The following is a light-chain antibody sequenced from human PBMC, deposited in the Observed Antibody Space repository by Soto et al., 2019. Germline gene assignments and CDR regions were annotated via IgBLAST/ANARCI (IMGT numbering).Light chain of an antibody. CDR2: DVS. CDR3: SSYTISGNYV. Sequence: QSALTQPASVSGSPGQSITISCTGTSSDFGTYNSVSWYQQHPGKAPKVMIYDVSNRPSGVSNRFSGYKSGNTASLTISGLQAEDEADYYCSSYTISGNYVFGTGTKVTVL. J-gene: IGLJ1*01. V-gene: IGLV2-14*01. CDR1: SSDFGTYNS.